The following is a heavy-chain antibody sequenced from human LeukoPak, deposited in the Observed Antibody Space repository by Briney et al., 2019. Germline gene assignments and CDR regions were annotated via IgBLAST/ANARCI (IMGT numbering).Heavy chain of an antibody. CDR3: ARMWSYYYGSGSPSWFDP. D-gene: IGHD3-10*01. Sequence: SVKVSCKASGGTFSSYAISWVRQAPGQGLEWMGGIIPIFGTANYAQKFQGRVTITADKSTSTAYMELSSLRSEDTAVYYCARMWSYYYGSGSPSWFDPWGQGTLVTVSS. CDR2: IIPIFGTA. J-gene: IGHJ5*02. V-gene: IGHV1-69*06. CDR1: GGTFSSYA.